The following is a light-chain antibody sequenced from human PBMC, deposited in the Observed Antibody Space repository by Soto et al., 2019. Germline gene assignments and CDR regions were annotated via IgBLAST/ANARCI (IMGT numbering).Light chain of an antibody. V-gene: IGKV1-5*01. CDR1: QSISSW. Sequence: DIQMTQSPSTLSGSVGDRVTITCRASQSISSWLAWYQQKPGKAPKLLIYDASSLESGVPSRFSGSGSGTEFTLTISSLQPDDFATYYCQQYNSYWTFGQGTKVDIK. CDR2: DAS. J-gene: IGKJ1*01. CDR3: QQYNSYWT.